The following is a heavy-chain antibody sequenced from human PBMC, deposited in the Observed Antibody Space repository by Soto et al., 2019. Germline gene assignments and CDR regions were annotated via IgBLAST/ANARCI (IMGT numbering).Heavy chain of an antibody. Sequence: VASVKVSCKASGYTFTSYDINWVRQATGQGLEWMGWMNPNSGNTGYAQKFQGRVTMTRNTSISTAYMELSRLRSEDTAVSYCARATVLRYFDLLLYFPDYYYGMDVWGQGTTVTVYS. D-gene: IGHD3-9*01. J-gene: IGHJ6*02. V-gene: IGHV1-8*01. CDR2: MNPNSGNT. CDR1: GYTFTSYD. CDR3: ARATVLRYFDLLLYFPDYYYGMDV.